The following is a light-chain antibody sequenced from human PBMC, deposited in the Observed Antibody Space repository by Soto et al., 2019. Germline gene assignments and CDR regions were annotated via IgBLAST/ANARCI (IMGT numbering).Light chain of an antibody. V-gene: IGLV2-14*01. Sequence: QSALTQPASVSGSPGQSITISCTGTNSDVGGYNYVSWYQQHPGKPPPLLIYQVTNRPSGVSDRFSGSKSGSTASLTISGLQAEDEADYYCISYTNSGILVFGGGTKLTVL. CDR1: NSDVGGYNY. CDR2: QVT. CDR3: ISYTNSGILV. J-gene: IGLJ2*01.